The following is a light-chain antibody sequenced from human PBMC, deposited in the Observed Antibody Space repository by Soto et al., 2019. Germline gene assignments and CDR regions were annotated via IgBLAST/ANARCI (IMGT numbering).Light chain of an antibody. J-gene: IGLJ1*01. V-gene: IGLV2-23*01. CDR3: CSYAGSSTYV. Sequence: QSVLTQPASVSGSPGQSITLSCTGSRSDVGGYNLVSWYQHHPGKAPKLMIYEGTKRPSGVSNRFSGSKSANTASLTISGPQAEDEADYYCCSYAGSSTYVFGTGTKVTV. CDR1: RSDVGGYNL. CDR2: EGT.